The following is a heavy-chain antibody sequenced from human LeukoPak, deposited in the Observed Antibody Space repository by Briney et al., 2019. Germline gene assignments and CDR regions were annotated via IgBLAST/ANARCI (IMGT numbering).Heavy chain of an antibody. CDR2: LYYSGST. V-gene: IGHV4-59*01. CDR1: GFTFSSYW. D-gene: IGHD3-10*01. CDR3: ARVPYGSGSYYYHGVDV. J-gene: IGHJ6*02. Sequence: PGGSLRLSCAASGFTFSSYWMNWIRQPPGKGLEWIGYLYYSGSTNYNPSLKSRVTISVDTSKNQFSLKLSSVTAADTAVYYCARVPYGSGSYYYHGVDVWGQGTTVTVSS.